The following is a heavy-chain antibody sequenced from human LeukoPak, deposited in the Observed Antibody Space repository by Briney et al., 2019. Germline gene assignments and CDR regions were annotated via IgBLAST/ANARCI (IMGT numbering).Heavy chain of an antibody. D-gene: IGHD5-18*01. CDR3: ARSRSGYSYDHAAFEI. V-gene: IGHV4-59*01. J-gene: IGHJ3*02. Sequence: SETLSLACTVSGDSISTYYWSWIRQPPGKGLEWIAYIDYRGSTTYNPSLRSRVTISVDTSRNQYSLKLYSVTAADTAVYYCARSRSGYSYDHAAFEIWGQGTMVTVSS. CDR2: IDYRGST. CDR1: GDSISTYY.